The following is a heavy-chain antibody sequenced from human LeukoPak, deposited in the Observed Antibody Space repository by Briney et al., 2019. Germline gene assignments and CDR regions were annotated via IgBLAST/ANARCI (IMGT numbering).Heavy chain of an antibody. V-gene: IGHV1-69*13. CDR2: IIPISGTA. CDR3: ARWAGDSSAWYPALFDC. J-gene: IGHJ4*02. CDR1: GGTFSNHA. D-gene: IGHD6-13*01. Sequence: ASVKVSCKASGGTFSNHAISWVRQAPGQGLEWVGVIIPISGTANYAQKFQGRVTITADASTSTVYMELSSLTSDDTAVYYCARWAGDSSAWYPALFDCWGQGTLVTVSS.